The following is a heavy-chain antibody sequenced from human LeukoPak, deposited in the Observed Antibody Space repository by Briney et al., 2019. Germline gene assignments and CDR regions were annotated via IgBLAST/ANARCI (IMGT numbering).Heavy chain of an antibody. J-gene: IGHJ4*02. CDR2: INYSGST. Sequence: SETLSLTCTVSGGSISSHSWSWIRQPPGKGLEWIGYINYSGSTNYNHSLKSRVTISVDMAKNQVSLKLSSVTAADTAVYYCATFYYDSSGYRDWGQGTLVTVSS. V-gene: IGHV4-59*11. D-gene: IGHD3-22*01. CDR1: GGSISSHS. CDR3: ATFYYDSSGYRD.